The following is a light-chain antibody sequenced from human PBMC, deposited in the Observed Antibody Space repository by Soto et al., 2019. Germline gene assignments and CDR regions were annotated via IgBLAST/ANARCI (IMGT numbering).Light chain of an antibody. Sequence: QSALTQPASVSGSPGQSITISCTGNSIDIGSNNYVSWFQQRPGKAPTLIIYEVSNRPSGVSTHFSGSKSGNTASLTISGLLPEDEAEYYCSSYTTTTRLFGGGTKLTVL. J-gene: IGLJ3*02. CDR3: SSYTTTTRL. CDR2: EVS. CDR1: SIDIGSNNY. V-gene: IGLV2-14*01.